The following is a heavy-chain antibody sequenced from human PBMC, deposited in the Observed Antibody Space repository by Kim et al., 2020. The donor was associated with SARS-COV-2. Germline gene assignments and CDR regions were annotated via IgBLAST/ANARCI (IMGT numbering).Heavy chain of an antibody. CDR1: GYTFTSYG. V-gene: IGHV1-18*01. Sequence: ASVKVSCKASGYTFTSYGISWVRQAPGQGLEWMGWISAYNGNTNYAQKLQGRVTMTTDTSTSTAYMELRSLRSDDTAVYYCARVPQTIFGVVISAHDYWGQGTLVTVSS. D-gene: IGHD3-3*01. CDR3: ARVPQTIFGVVISAHDY. J-gene: IGHJ4*02. CDR2: ISAYNGNT.